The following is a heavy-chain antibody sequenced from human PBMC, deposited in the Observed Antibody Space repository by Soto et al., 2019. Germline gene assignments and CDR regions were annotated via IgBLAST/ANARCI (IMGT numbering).Heavy chain of an antibody. J-gene: IGHJ6*02. CDR2: INRDGSSA. CDR3: AIAPRYGMDV. CDR1: GFTFSSDW. V-gene: IGHV3-74*01. Sequence: PGGCLGISRAAAGFTFSSDWMHWVRQAPGNGRVWLSRINRDGSSATYPDSVKGRFTISRDQAKSTLYLQMTSLRAEDTAMYYCAIAPRYGMDVWGQGITVTVSS.